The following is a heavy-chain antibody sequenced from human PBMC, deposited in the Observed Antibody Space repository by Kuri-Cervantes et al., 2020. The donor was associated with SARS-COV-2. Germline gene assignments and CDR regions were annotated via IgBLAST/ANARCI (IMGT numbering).Heavy chain of an antibody. Sequence: SCTVSGGSISSSSYYWGWIRQPPGKGLEWIGSIYYSGSTYYNPSLKSRVTISVDTSKNQFSLKLSSVTAADTAVYYCASFSTRGDPWGQGTLVTVSS. CDR2: IYYSGST. V-gene: IGHV4-39*01. D-gene: IGHD2/OR15-2a*01. J-gene: IGHJ5*02. CDR3: ASFSTRGDP. CDR1: GGSISSSSYY.